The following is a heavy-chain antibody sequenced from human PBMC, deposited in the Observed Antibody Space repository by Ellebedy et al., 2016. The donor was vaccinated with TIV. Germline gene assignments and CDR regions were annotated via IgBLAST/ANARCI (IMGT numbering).Heavy chain of an antibody. CDR3: ARRDGMDV. J-gene: IGHJ6*02. V-gene: IGHV1-8*01. Sequence: ASVKVSXXPSGYTFPSSDINCVRQATGQGLEWLAWMNPNSGYTGYAQKFQGRVTVTSNTSTSTVYMELSSLRSEDTAVYYCARRDGMDVWGQGTTVTVSS. CDR2: MNPNSGYT. CDR1: GYTFPSSD.